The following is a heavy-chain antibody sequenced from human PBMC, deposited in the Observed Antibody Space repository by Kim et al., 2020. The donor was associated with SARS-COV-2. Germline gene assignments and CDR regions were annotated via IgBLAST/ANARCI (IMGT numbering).Heavy chain of an antibody. Sequence: GGSLRLSCAASGFTFSSYTMHWVRQAPGKGLEWVSSISSSSGTIYYADSVKGRFTISRDNSKNSLYLQMSSLRDEDTAVYYCARESSSTSGYFDYWGQGTLVTVSS. CDR2: ISSSSGTI. D-gene: IGHD2-2*01. V-gene: IGHV3-48*02. CDR1: GFTFSSYT. J-gene: IGHJ4*02. CDR3: ARESSSTSGYFDY.